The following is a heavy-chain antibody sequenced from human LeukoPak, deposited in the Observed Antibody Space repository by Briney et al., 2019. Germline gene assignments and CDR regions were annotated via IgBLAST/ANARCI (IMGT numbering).Heavy chain of an antibody. V-gene: IGHV4-4*07. CDR3: ARAGDRNTYYDFWSGYSRDAFDI. D-gene: IGHD3-3*01. CDR2: IYTSGST. J-gene: IGHJ3*02. CDR1: GGSISSYY. Sequence: SETLSLTCTVSGGSISSYYWSWIRQPAGKGLEWIGRIYTSGSTNYNPFLKSRVTMSVDTSKNQFSLKLSSVTAADTAVYYCARAGDRNTYYDFWSGYSRDAFDIWGQGTMVTVSS.